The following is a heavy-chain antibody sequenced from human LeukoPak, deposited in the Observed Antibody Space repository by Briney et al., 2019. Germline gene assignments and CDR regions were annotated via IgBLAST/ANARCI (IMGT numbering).Heavy chain of an antibody. J-gene: IGHJ4*02. CDR2: INPSGGST. CDR1: GYTFTSYY. Sequence: ASVKVSCKASGYTFTSYYMHWVRQAPGQGLEWMGIINPSGGSTSYAQKFQGRVTMTTDTSTSTVYMELSSLRSEDTAVYYCAREANIRFLEWLLEPFDYWGQGTLVTVSS. CDR3: AREANIRFLEWLLEPFDY. D-gene: IGHD3-3*01. V-gene: IGHV1-46*01.